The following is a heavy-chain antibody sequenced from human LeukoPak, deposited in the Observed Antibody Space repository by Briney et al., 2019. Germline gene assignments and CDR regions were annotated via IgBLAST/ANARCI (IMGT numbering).Heavy chain of an antibody. Sequence: KPSETLSLTCTVSGGSISSSSYYWGWIRQPPGKGLEWIGSIYYSGSTYYNPSLKSRVTISVDTSKNQFSLKLSSVTAVDTAVYYCARETYYYGSGSRNFDYWGQGTLVTVSS. CDR2: IYYSGST. D-gene: IGHD3-10*01. CDR3: ARETYYYGSGSRNFDY. CDR1: GGSISSSSYY. V-gene: IGHV4-39*02. J-gene: IGHJ4*02.